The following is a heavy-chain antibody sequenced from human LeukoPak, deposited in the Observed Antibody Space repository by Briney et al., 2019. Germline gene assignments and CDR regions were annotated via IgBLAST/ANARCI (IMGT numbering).Heavy chain of an antibody. Sequence: TGGSLRLSCAASGFTVSGNYMSWVRQAPGKGLEWVSLLYSGGSTYYADSVKGRFSISRGNSKNTLYLQMNSLRAEDTAVYYCASRDKGYYYGMDVWGQGTTVTVSS. CDR2: LYSGGST. J-gene: IGHJ6*02. CDR1: GFTVSGNY. D-gene: IGHD5-24*01. V-gene: IGHV3-66*01. CDR3: ASRDKGYYYGMDV.